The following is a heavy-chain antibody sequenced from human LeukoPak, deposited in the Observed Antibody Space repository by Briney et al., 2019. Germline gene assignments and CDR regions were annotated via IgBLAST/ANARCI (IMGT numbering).Heavy chain of an antibody. CDR1: GYSFTSYW. CDR2: IYPGDSDT. V-gene: IGHV5-51*01. D-gene: IGHD2-15*01. CDR3: ARQGCSGGSCYLDHFDY. J-gene: IGHJ4*02. Sequence: GESLKISCKGSGYSFTSYWIGWVRQMPGKGLEWMGIIYPGDSDTRYSPSFQGQVTISADKSISTAYLQWSSLKASDTAMYYCARQGCSGGSCYLDHFDYWGQGTLVTVSS.